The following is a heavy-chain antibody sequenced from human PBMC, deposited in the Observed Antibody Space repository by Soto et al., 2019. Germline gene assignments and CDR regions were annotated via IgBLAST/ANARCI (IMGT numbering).Heavy chain of an antibody. D-gene: IGHD3-3*01. CDR2: TDYSGRT. J-gene: IGHJ6*02. CDR1: GGSISSGGYY. Sequence: SETLSLTCTVSGGSISSGGYYWSWIRQHPGKGLEWIGYTDYSGRTYYNPSLKSRVTISVDTSKNQLSLKLSSVTAAVTAVYYCATDYFPPEVEWLSAQAHNYYYYVMDVWGQGTTVTVSS. V-gene: IGHV4-31*03. CDR3: ATDYFPPEVEWLSAQAHNYYYYVMDV.